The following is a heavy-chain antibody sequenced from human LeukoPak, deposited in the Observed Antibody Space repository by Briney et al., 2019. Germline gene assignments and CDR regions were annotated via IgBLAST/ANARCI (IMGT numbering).Heavy chain of an antibody. CDR3: AKGPIAAAFDY. V-gene: IGHV3-23*01. J-gene: IGHJ4*02. Sequence: GGSLRLSCAASGFTFSTYTMSWVRQAPGKGLEWVSVIGGSGGSTYYADSVKGRFTISRDNSKNTLYLQMNSLRAEDTAVYYCAKGPIAAAFDYWGQGTLVTVSS. CDR2: IGGSGGST. CDR1: GFTFSTYT. D-gene: IGHD6-13*01.